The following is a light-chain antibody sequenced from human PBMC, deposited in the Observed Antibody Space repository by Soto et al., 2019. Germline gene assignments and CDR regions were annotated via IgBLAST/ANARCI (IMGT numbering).Light chain of an antibody. V-gene: IGKV1-5*01. J-gene: IGKJ3*01. CDR2: DAS. CDR3: QQYNSYPVT. CDR1: QSISSW. Sequence: DIQMTQSPSTLSASVGDRVTITCWASQSISSWLAWYQQKPGKAPKLLIYDASSLESGVPSRFSGSGSGTEFTLTISSLQPDDFATYYRQQYNSYPVTFGPGTKVDIK.